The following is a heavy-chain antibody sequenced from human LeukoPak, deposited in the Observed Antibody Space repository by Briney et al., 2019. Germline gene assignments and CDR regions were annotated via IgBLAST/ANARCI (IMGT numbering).Heavy chain of an antibody. Sequence: ASVKASCKASGYTFTGYYMHWVRQAPGQGLEWMGRINPNSGGTNYAQKFQGRVTMTRDTSISTAYMELSRLRSDDTAVYYCARDDGYYYDSSGYYYVPWGQGTLVTVSS. J-gene: IGHJ5*02. V-gene: IGHV1-2*06. D-gene: IGHD3-22*01. CDR3: ARDDGYYYDSSGYYYVP. CDR1: GYTFTGYY. CDR2: INPNSGGT.